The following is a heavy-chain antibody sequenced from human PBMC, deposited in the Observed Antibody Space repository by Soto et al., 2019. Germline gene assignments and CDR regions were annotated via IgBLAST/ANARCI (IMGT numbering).Heavy chain of an antibody. D-gene: IGHD1-26*01. J-gene: IGHJ4*02. CDR1: GYTFTGHY. CDR2: IGPANGDT. Sequence: ASVEVSCRASGYTFTGHYIHWVRQAPGQGPEWMGEIGPANGDTRYGQKFQGRVTMTRDTSITTGYMELNNLRLDDTAIYYCGRGRSGQLVVFYWGQGTPVTVSS. CDR3: GRGRSGQLVVFY. V-gene: IGHV1-2*02.